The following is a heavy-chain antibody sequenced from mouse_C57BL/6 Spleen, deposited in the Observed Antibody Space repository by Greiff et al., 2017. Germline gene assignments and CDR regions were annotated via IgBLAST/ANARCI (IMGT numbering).Heavy chain of an antibody. D-gene: IGHD2-1*01. CDR1: GYAFSSYW. J-gene: IGHJ4*01. Sequence: VQLQQSGAELVKPGASVKISCTASGYAFSSYWMNWVKQRPGKGLEWIGQIYPGDGDTKYNGTFKGKATLTADKSYSTAYMQLSSLTSEDSAVYFCARGNYGNYRYAMDYWGQGTSVTVSS. CDR2: IYPGDGDT. V-gene: IGHV1-80*01. CDR3: ARGNYGNYRYAMDY.